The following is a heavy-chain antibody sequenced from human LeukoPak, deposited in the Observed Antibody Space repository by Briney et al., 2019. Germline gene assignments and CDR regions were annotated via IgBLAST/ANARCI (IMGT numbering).Heavy chain of an antibody. J-gene: IGHJ5*02. CDR1: GYTFTSYG. V-gene: IGHV1-18*04. CDR2: ISAYNGNT. Sequence: ASVKVSCKASGYTFTSYGISWVRQAPGQGLEWMGWISAYNGNTNYAQKLQGRVTMTTDTSTITAYMELRSLRSDDTAVYYCARDPVLRYFDWLSTNWFDPWGQGTLVTVSS. CDR3: ARDPVLRYFDWLSTNWFDP. D-gene: IGHD3-9*01.